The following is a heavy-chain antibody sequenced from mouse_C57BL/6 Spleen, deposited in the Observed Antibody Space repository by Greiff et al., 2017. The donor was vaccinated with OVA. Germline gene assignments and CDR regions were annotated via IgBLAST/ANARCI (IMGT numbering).Heavy chain of an antibody. CDR1: GYTFTNYW. V-gene: IGHV1-63*01. J-gene: IGHJ1*03. Sequence: QVQLQQSGAELVRPGTSVKMSCKASGYTFTNYWIGWAKPRPGHGLEWIGDIYPGGGYTNYNEKFKGKATLTADKSSSTAYMQFSSLTSEDSAIYYCARYYGSSHWYFDVWGTGTTVTVSS. CDR3: ARYYGSSHWYFDV. CDR2: IYPGGGYT. D-gene: IGHD1-1*01.